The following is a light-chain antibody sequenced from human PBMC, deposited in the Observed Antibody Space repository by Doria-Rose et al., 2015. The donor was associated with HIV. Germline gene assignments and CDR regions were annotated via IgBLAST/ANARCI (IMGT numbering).Light chain of an antibody. Sequence: TQSPATLSVSPGERATLSCSASQGIGSDLAWYQQKPGQAPRLLIYRAYIRATGIPPRFTGGGSGTEFTLTISSLQSEDFAVYFCQQYSQWPPYTFGQGAKLEVK. CDR1: QGIGSD. V-gene: IGKV3-15*01. J-gene: IGKJ2*01. CDR3: QQYSQWPPYT. CDR2: RAY.